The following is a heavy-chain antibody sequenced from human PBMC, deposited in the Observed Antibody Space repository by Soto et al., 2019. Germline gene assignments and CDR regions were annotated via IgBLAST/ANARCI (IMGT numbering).Heavy chain of an antibody. CDR1: GVSISSGGYS. V-gene: IGHV4-30-2*01. Sequence: SETLSLTCTVSGVSISSGGYSWSWIRQPPGKGLEWIGYIYHSGSTYYNPSLKSRVTISVDTSKNQFSLKLSSVTAADTAVYYCARGRSLVYYYDSSGYNSAAKYFQHWGQGTLVTVSS. J-gene: IGHJ1*01. D-gene: IGHD3-22*01. CDR3: ARGRSLVYYYDSSGYNSAAKYFQH. CDR2: IYHSGST.